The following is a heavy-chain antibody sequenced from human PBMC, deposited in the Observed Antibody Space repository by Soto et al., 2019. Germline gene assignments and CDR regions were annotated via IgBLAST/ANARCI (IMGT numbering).Heavy chain of an antibody. CDR3: AKGADLEWLSHPDFDY. J-gene: IGHJ4*02. V-gene: IGHV3-23*01. D-gene: IGHD3-3*01. CDR2: ISGSGGST. Sequence: GGSLRLSCAASGFTFSSYAMSWVRQAPGKGLEWVSAISGSGGSTYYADSVKGRFTISRDNSKNTLYLQMNSLRAEDTAVYYCAKGADLEWLSHPDFDYWGQGTLVTVSS. CDR1: GFTFSSYA.